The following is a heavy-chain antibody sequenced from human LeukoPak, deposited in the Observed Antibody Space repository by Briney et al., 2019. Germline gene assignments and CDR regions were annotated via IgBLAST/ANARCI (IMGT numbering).Heavy chain of an antibody. CDR2: IYYSGST. V-gene: IGHV4-59*01. CDR1: GGSISSYH. J-gene: IGHJ4*02. CDR3: VRQYCGSTGCYPYFDY. Sequence: SETLSLTCTVSGGSISSYHWSWIRQPPGKGLGWIGYIYYSGSTNYNPSLKSRVTISVDTSKNQFSLKLSSVTAADTAIYYCVRQYCGSTGCYPYFDYWGQGTLVTVSS. D-gene: IGHD2-2*01.